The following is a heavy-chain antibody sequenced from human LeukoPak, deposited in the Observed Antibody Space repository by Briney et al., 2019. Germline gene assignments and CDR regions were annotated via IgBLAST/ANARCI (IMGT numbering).Heavy chain of an antibody. Sequence: ASVKVSCKASGYTFTGYYMHWVRQAPGQGLEWMAWIKPDSGGTNYAQKFLGRVTVTRDTSINTAYMELTRLRSDDTAVYYCVRSWSNSFDPWGQGTLVTVSS. J-gene: IGHJ5*02. CDR3: VRSWSNSFDP. CDR1: GYTFTGYY. CDR2: IKPDSGGT. V-gene: IGHV1-2*02.